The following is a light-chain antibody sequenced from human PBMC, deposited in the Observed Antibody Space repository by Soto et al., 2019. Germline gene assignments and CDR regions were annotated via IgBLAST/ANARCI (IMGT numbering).Light chain of an antibody. J-gene: IGKJ1*01. CDR1: QGIRND. V-gene: IGKV1-6*01. CDR3: LQDHSYPWT. CDR2: GAS. Sequence: AIQLTQSPSSLSASVGDRVSITCRASQGIRNDLGWYQHKPGKAPKLLIHGASSLQSGVPSRFSGSASGTEFTLTISSLQPEDLASYYCLQDHSYPWTFGQGTKVEL.